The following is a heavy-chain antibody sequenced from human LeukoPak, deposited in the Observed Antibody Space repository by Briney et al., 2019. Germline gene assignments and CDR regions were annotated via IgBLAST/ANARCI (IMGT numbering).Heavy chain of an antibody. CDR1: GFTFSSYA. CDR3: AKGRYYHDNSDAFEF. V-gene: IGHV3-23*01. Sequence: PGGSLTLSCAAYGFTFSSYAISWIRQPPGKGLEWVSAISGSGGSTYYTDSVKGRFTNSRDNSKNTLYLQMNSLRAEDTAVYQCAKGRYYHDNSDAFEFWGQGTMVTVSS. CDR2: ISGSGGST. D-gene: IGHD3-22*01. J-gene: IGHJ3*01.